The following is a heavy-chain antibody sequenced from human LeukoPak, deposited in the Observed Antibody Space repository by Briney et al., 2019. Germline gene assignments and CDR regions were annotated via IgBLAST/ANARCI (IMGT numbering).Heavy chain of an antibody. J-gene: IGHJ4*02. CDR2: FKTKYNQV. Sequence: GGSLRLSYVASGFTFSDYAMNWVRQAPGKGLEWVSTFKTKYNQVYYAESVRGRFTISTDNSNNTVYLQMNSLRAEDTALYYCARSVPDYTRFDYWGQGALVTVSS. CDR1: GFTFSDYA. V-gene: IGHV3-23*05. D-gene: IGHD4-11*01. CDR3: ARSVPDYTRFDY.